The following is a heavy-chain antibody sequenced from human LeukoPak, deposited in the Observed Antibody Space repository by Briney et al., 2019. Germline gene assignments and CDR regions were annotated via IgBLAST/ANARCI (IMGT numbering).Heavy chain of an antibody. CDR1: GFTFSSYW. D-gene: IGHD4-23*01. Sequence: PGGSLRLSCAASGFTFSSYWMNWVRQAPGKGLVWFSRIAGDGSSTTYADSVKGRFSISRDNAKNTLYLQMNSLRVEDTAVYYCARGRPHGNDYWGQGTLVTVSS. CDR2: IAGDGSST. J-gene: IGHJ4*02. CDR3: ARGRPHGNDY. V-gene: IGHV3-74*01.